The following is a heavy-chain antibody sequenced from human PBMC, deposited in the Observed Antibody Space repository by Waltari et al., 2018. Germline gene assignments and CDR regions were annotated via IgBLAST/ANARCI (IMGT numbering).Heavy chain of an antibody. J-gene: IGHJ4*02. CDR2: INSSGNTI. CDR1: GFTFSTYE. Sequence: EVQLVESGGGLVQPGGYLRLSCVASGFTFSTYEITWVRQVPGKGLDWVSHINSSGNTINYAGSVKGRFTMSRDNAKNSLYLDMNSLRAEDTAVYYCARGSYTGYEVDYWGQGTLVTVSS. D-gene: IGHD5-12*01. V-gene: IGHV3-48*03. CDR3: ARGSYTGYEVDY.